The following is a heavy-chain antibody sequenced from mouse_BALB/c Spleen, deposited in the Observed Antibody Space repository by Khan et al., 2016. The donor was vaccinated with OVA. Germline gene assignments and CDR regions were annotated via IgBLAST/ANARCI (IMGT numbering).Heavy chain of an antibody. J-gene: IGHJ3*01. V-gene: IGHV1-80*01. CDR1: GYAFSSYW. CDR3: ARSGYDYFAY. Sequence: QVQLQQSGAELVRPGSSVKISCKASGYAFSSYWMNWVQQRPGQGLEWIGQIYPGAGDTKYNGTFKGKVTLTADKSSNTAYMQLSSLTSEDSAVYVCARSGYDYFAYWGQGTLVTVSA. D-gene: IGHD2-14*01. CDR2: IYPGAGDT.